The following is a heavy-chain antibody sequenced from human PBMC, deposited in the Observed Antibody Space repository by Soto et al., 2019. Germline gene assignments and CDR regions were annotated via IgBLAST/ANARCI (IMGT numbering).Heavy chain of an antibody. V-gene: IGHV1-18*03. CDR1: GYTFTNYA. J-gene: IGHJ4*02. D-gene: IGHD1-26*01. CDR2: ISAYSGNT. CDR3: ARDDSVGASSS. Sequence: ASANVSWKACGYTFTNYAMRSLQQAPGQGLEWMGWISAYSGNTNYAQKFQGRVTMTTDTSTSTAYMELRSLRSDDMAVYYCARDDSVGASSSWGQGTLVTVSS.